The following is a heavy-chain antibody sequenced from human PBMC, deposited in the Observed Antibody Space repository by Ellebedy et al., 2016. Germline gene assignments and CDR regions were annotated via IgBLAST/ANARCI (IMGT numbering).Heavy chain of an antibody. CDR2: IYTSGST. J-gene: IGHJ6*03. V-gene: IGHV4-4*07. Sequence: SETLSLXXTVSGGSISSYYWSWIRQPAGKGLEWFGRIYTSGSTNYNPSLKSRVTMSVDTSKNQFSLKLSSVTAADTAVYYCARDGPDFWSGYYTPNYYYYYMDVWGKGTTVTVSS. D-gene: IGHD3-3*01. CDR1: GGSISSYY. CDR3: ARDGPDFWSGYYTPNYYYYYMDV.